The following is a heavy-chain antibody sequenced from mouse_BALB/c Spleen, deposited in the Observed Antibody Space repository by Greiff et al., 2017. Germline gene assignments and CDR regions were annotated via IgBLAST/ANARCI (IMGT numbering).Heavy chain of an antibody. CDR3: ASDPLYCTYASYYAMDY. V-gene: IGHV3-8*02. J-gene: IGHJ4*01. Sequence: EVQRVESGPSLVKPSQTLSLTCSVTGDSITSGYWNWIRKIPGNKLEYMGYISYSGSTYYNPYHTSRISISRDTAKYQYYMPLNSVTTEDTSTYYCASDPLYCTYASYYAMDYWGQGTSVTVSA. D-gene: IGHD5-1*01. CDR1: GDSITSGY. CDR2: ISYSGST.